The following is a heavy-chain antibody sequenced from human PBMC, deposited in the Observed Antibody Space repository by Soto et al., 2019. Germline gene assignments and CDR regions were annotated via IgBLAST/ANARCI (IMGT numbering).Heavy chain of an antibody. CDR3: ARDPVLDYGDYHWFDP. D-gene: IGHD4-17*01. CDR1: GFIFSNYG. Sequence: EVQLVDSGGGLVQPGGSLRLSCAASGFIFSNYGMNWVRQAPGKGPEWVSYIGSRSSPIYYADSVKGRFTISRDNAKNSLYLQMNSLRDDGTAVYYCARDPVLDYGDYHWFDPWGQGTLVIVSS. V-gene: IGHV3-48*02. J-gene: IGHJ5*02. CDR2: IGSRSSPI.